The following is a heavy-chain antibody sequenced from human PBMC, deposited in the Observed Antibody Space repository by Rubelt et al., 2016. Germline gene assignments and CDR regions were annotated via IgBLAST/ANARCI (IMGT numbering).Heavy chain of an antibody. J-gene: IGHJ4*02. V-gene: IGHV1-2*06. Sequence: QVQLVQSGAEVKKPGASVKVSCKASGYTFTGYYMHWVRQAPGQGLEWLGRINPNSGGTNYAQKVQGRVTRTRDTSITTAYMELSRLRSDDTAVFYCARESSSGWYIDYWGQGTLVTVSS. CDR1: GYTFTGYY. CDR3: ARESSSGWYIDY. D-gene: IGHD6-19*01. CDR2: INPNSGGT.